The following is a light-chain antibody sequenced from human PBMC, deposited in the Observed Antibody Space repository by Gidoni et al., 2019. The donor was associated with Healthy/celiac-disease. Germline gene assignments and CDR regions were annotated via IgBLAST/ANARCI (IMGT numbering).Light chain of an antibody. V-gene: IGKV4-1*01. CDR1: QSVLYSSNNKNY. J-gene: IGKJ1*01. CDR3: QQDYSTPWT. CDR2: WAS. Sequence: DIVVTQSPYSLAVSLGVRATINCKSSQSVLYSSNNKNYLAGYQQKPGQPPKLLIYWASTRESGVPDRFSGSGSGTDFTLTISSLQAEDVAVYYCQQDYSTPWTFGQGTKVEIK.